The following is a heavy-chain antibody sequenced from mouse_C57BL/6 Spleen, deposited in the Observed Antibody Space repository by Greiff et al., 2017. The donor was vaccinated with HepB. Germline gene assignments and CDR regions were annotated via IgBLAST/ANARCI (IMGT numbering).Heavy chain of an antibody. V-gene: IGHV1-26*01. CDR1: GYTFTDYY. CDR3: ARRQLRPSYYFGY. Sequence: EVQLQQSGPELVKPGASVKISCKASGYTFTDYYMNWVKQSNGKSLEWIGDINPNNGGTSYNQKFKGKATLTVDKSSSTAYMELRSLTSEDSTVYDCARRQLRPSYYFGYWGQGTTLTVSS. J-gene: IGHJ2*01. CDR2: INPNNGGT. D-gene: IGHD2-12*01.